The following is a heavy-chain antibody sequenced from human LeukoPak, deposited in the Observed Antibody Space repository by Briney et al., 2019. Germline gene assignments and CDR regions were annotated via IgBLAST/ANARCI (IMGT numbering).Heavy chain of an antibody. CDR3: ARGLREWELLGVSNFDY. D-gene: IGHD1-26*01. J-gene: IGHJ4*02. Sequence: GRSLRLSCAASGFTFSSYAMHWVRQAPGKGLEWVAVISYDGSNKYYADSVKGRFTISRDNSKNMLYLQMNSLRAEDTAVYYCARGLREWELLGVSNFDYWGQGTLVTVSS. V-gene: IGHV3-30-3*01. CDR1: GFTFSSYA. CDR2: ISYDGSNK.